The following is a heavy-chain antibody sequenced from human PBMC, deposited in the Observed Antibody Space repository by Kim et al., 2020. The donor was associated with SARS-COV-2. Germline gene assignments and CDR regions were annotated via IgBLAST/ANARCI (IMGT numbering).Heavy chain of an antibody. Sequence: RKFQGRVTMTADKSTSTAYMELSSLRSEETAVYYCARDANDYGDYRAFDIWGQGTMVTVSS. CDR3: ARDANDYGDYRAFDI. J-gene: IGHJ3*02. V-gene: IGHV1-69*04. D-gene: IGHD4-17*01.